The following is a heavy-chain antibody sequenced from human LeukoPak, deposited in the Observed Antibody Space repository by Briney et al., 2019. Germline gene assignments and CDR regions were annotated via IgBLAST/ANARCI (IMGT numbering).Heavy chain of an antibody. D-gene: IGHD2-21*02. J-gene: IGHJ4*02. CDR1: GGSITSYY. CDR3: ARLPMAVTPHVDY. V-gene: IGHV4-59*01. CDR2: MYYSGTT. Sequence: SETLSLTRTVSGGSITSYYRSWIRQSPGKGLEWIGFMYYSGTTNYNPSLKSRVTISLGMSKNRFSLKLSSVTAADTAVYYCARLPMAVTPHVDYWGQGTLVTVSS.